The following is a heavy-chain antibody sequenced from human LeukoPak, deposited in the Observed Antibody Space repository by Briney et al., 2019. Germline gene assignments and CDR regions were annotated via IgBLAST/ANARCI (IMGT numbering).Heavy chain of an antibody. D-gene: IGHD2-2*01. J-gene: IGHJ6*02. Sequence: ASVKVSCKASGYTFTSYGISWVRQAPGQGLEWMGWISAYNGNTNYAQKLQGRVTMTTDTSTSTAYMELRSLRSDDTAVYYCARDESHIVVVPAAIPRDYYYYGMDVWDQGTTVTVSS. CDR3: ARDESHIVVVPAAIPRDYYYYGMDV. CDR2: ISAYNGNT. V-gene: IGHV1-18*01. CDR1: GYTFTSYG.